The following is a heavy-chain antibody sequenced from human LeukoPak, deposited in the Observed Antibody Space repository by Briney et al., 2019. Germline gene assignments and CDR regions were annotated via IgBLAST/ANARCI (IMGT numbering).Heavy chain of an antibody. V-gene: IGHV1-2*02. J-gene: IGHJ3*02. D-gene: IGHD3-22*01. CDR3: ARGGYYYDSSGYYYVGAFDI. CDR1: GYTFTGYY. Sequence: ASVTVSCKASGYTFTGYYMHWVRQAPGHGLEWMGWINPNSGGTNYAQKFQGRVTMTRDTSISTAYMELSRLRSDYTAVYYCARGGYYYDSSGYYYVGAFDIWGQGTMVTVSS. CDR2: INPNSGGT.